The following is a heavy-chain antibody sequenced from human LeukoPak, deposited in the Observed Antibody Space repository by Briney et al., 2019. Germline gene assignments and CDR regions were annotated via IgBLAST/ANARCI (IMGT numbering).Heavy chain of an antibody. CDR1: GGSISSYY. CDR3: ARQVYSSSWSYYFEY. J-gene: IGHJ4*02. D-gene: IGHD6-13*01. V-gene: IGHV4-59*01. Sequence: SETLSLTCAVSGGSISSYYWSWIRQPPGRGLEWIGSIHYSGSTSYNSSLKSRVTMSIDTSKNQSSLKLSSVTPAHTAVYYCARQVYSSSWSYYFEYWGQGILVTVSS. CDR2: IHYSGST.